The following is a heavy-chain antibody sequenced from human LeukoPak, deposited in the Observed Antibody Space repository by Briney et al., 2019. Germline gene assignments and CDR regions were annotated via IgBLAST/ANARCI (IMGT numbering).Heavy chain of an antibody. V-gene: IGHV3-7*01. D-gene: IGHD3-3*01. CDR3: ARWEAITIFGHYYYYMDV. CDR2: IKQDGSEK. CDR1: GFTVSSNP. Sequence: GGSLRLSCTVSGFTVSSNPWSWVRQAPGKGLEWVANIKQDGSEKYYVDSVKGRFTISRDNAKNSLYLQMNSLRAEDTAVYYCARWEAITIFGHYYYYMDVWGKGTTVTVSS. J-gene: IGHJ6*03.